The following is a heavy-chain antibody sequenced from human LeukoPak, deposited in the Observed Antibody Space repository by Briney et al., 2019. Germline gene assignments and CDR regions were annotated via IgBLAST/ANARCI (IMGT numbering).Heavy chain of an antibody. D-gene: IGHD3-22*01. Sequence: GGSLRLSCAASGFTFSNAWMSWVRQAPGKGLEWVGRIKSKTDGGTTDYAAPVKGRFNISRDDLKNTLYPQMNSLKTEDTAVYYCTTDYPYDSSGYDYWGQGTLVTVSS. CDR1: GFTFSNAW. CDR3: TTDYPYDSSGYDY. CDR2: IKSKTDGGTT. J-gene: IGHJ4*02. V-gene: IGHV3-15*01.